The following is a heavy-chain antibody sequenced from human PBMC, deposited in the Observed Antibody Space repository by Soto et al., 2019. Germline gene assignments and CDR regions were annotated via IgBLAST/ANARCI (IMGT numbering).Heavy chain of an antibody. J-gene: IGHJ4*02. V-gene: IGHV4-59*01. D-gene: IGHD6-13*01. CDR3: ARVVAAVSWVFDY. CDR2: IHYSGIT. Sequence: SETLSLTCTVSGGSISTYYWNWIRQPPGKGLEWIGYIHYSGITSYSPSLKSRVTISVDTSRNQFSLNLSSVTAADTAVYYRARVVAAVSWVFDYWGQGTVVTVSS. CDR1: GGSISTYY.